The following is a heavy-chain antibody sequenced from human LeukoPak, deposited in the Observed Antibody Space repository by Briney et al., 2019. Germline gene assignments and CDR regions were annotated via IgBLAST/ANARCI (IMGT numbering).Heavy chain of an antibody. Sequence: GGSLSLSCAASGFTFSSYAMSWVRQAPGKGLEWVSSISGSGGSTYYADSVKGRFTIARDHSEHPPYLQMHGPLAGDPAVYYCVSHCYDDSAPDSWGQGTLVAVSS. CDR1: GFTFSSYA. CDR2: ISGSGGST. J-gene: IGHJ5*01. CDR3: VSHCYDDSAPDS. D-gene: IGHD3-22*01. V-gene: IGHV3-23*01.